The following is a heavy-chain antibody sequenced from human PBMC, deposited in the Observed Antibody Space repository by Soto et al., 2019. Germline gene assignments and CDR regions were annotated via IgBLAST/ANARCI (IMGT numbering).Heavy chain of an antibody. J-gene: IGHJ3*02. V-gene: IGHV1-18*01. CDR1: GYTFTSYG. Sequence: QVQLVQSGAEVKKPGASVKVSCKASGYTFTSYGISWVRQAPGQGLEWMGWISAYNGNTNYAQKLQGRGTMTTDTSTSTADIELRSLRSDDTAVYYWAKGVRYCDWLLCDDAFDIWGQGTMVTVSS. CDR3: AKGVRYCDWLLCDDAFDI. D-gene: IGHD3-9*01. CDR2: ISAYNGNT.